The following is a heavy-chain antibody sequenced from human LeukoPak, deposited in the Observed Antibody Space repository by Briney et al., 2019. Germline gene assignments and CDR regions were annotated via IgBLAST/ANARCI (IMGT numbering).Heavy chain of an antibody. V-gene: IGHV3-30-3*01. CDR1: GFTFSSYA. J-gene: IGHJ4*02. Sequence: GGSLRLSCAVSGFTFSSYAMHWVRQAPGKGLEWVAVISYDGSNKYYADSVKGRFTISRDNSKNTLYLQMNSLRAEDTAVYYCARDGSGEPLYWGQGTLVTVSS. CDR3: ARDGSGEPLY. CDR2: ISYDGSNK. D-gene: IGHD1-26*01.